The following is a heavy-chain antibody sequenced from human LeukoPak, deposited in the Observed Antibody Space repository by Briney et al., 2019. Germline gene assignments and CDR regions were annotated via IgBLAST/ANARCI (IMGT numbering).Heavy chain of an antibody. Sequence: ASVKVSCKVSGYTLTELSMHWVRQAPGQGLEWMGIINPSGGSTSYAQKFQGRVTMTRDTSTSTVYMELSSLRSEDTAVYYCARGLTTTIVVVPAAILHFDYWGQGTLVTVSS. D-gene: IGHD2-2*02. CDR3: ARGLTTTIVVVPAAILHFDY. V-gene: IGHV1-46*01. J-gene: IGHJ4*02. CDR2: INPSGGST. CDR1: GYTLTELS.